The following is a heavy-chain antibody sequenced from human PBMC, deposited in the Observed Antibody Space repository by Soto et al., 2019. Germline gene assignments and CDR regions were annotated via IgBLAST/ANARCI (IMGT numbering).Heavy chain of an antibody. Sequence: GGSLRLSCAASGFTFSSYGMHWVRQAPGKGLEWVAVISYDGSNKYYADSVKGRFTISRDNSKNTLYLQMNGLRAEDTAVYYCAKDLESFMAYYYGMDVWGQGTTVTVSS. J-gene: IGHJ6*02. CDR2: ISYDGSNK. CDR3: AKDLESFMAYYYGMDV. V-gene: IGHV3-30*18. CDR1: GFTFSSYG.